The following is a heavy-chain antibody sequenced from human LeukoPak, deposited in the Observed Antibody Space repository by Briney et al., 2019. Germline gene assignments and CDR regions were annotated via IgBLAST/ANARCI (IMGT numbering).Heavy chain of an antibody. V-gene: IGHV1-2*06. CDR2: INPNSGGP. Sequence: ASVKVSCKTSGYSFTGYYIHWVRQAPGQGLEWMGRINPNSGGPNYGQKFQGTVTMTRDASISTAYLELSNLRSDDTAAYYCVRGYSYGFYFDYWGQGSLVTVSS. CDR3: VRGYSYGFYFDY. J-gene: IGHJ4*02. CDR1: GYSFTGYY. D-gene: IGHD5-18*01.